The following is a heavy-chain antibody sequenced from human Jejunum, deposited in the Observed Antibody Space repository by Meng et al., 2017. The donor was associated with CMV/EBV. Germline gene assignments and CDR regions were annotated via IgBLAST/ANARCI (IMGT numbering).Heavy chain of an antibody. V-gene: IGHV3-64*02. Sequence: DMHGVRQAPGKGLEYVSIISRDGGGTYYADSVKGRFTISRDDSKNTLYLHMGSLRVEDMAVYYCARGRGRTGDVDPGVSGYFDSWGQGTLVTVSS. D-gene: IGHD1-1*01. CDR2: ISRDGGGT. J-gene: IGHJ4*02. CDR1: D. CDR3: ARGRGRTGDVDPGVSGYFDS.